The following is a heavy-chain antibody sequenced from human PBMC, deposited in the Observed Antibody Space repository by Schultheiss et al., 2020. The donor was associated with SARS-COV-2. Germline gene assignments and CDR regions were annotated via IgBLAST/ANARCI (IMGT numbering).Heavy chain of an antibody. J-gene: IGHJ4*02. V-gene: IGHV3-23*01. CDR3: AKAPDPPSSTSCYNY. D-gene: IGHD2-2*02. CDR2: ISGSGGST. CDR1: GFTFSSYA. Sequence: GESLKISCAASGFTFSSYAMSWVRQAPGKGLEWVSAISGSGGSTYYADSVKGRFTISRDNSKNTLYLQMNSLRAEDTAVYYCAKAPDPPSSTSCYNYCGQGTLGTVSS.